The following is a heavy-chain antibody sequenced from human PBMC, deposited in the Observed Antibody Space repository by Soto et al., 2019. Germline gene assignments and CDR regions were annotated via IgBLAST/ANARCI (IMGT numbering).Heavy chain of an antibody. CDR2: ISGSGGST. D-gene: IGHD2-2*01. V-gene: IGHV3-23*01. J-gene: IGHJ4*01. CDR3: AIDSHWAIISPSNDY. Sequence: GGSLRLSCAASGFTFSSYAMSWVRQAPGKGLEWVSAISGSGGSTYYADSVKGRFTISRDTSKNMLYLQMNSLRAEDTAIYYCAIDSHWAIISPSNDYWGHATLVTVSS. CDR1: GFTFSSYA.